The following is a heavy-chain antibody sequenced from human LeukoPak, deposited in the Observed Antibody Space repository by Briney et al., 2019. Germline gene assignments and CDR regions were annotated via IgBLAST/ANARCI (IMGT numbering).Heavy chain of an antibody. CDR1: RFAFSTYA. CDR3: ANYRKPQGLDY. Sequence: GGSLRLPCAVSRFAFSTYAMTWVRQAPGQGLEYVSTISSNGADTYYADSVKGRFTISRDNSKNTLYLQMTSLRVEDTAVYYCANYRKPQGLDYWGQGTLVTVSS. D-gene: IGHD1-14*01. J-gene: IGHJ4*02. CDR2: ISSNGADT. V-gene: IGHV3-23*01.